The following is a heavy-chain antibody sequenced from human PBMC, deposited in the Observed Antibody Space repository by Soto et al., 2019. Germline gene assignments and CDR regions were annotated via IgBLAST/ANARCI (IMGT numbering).Heavy chain of an antibody. CDR2: INPSGGST. V-gene: IGHV1-46*03. D-gene: IGHD3-3*01. J-gene: IGHJ6*03. CDR1: GYTFTSYY. CDR3: ARPAGFDYYYMDV. Sequence: QVQLVQSGAEVKKPGASVKVSCKASGYTFTSYYMHWVRQAPGQGLEWMGIINPSGGSTGYAQKVQGRVTMTRDTSTSTVYMELSSLRSEDTAVYYCARPAGFDYYYMDVWGKGTTVTVSS.